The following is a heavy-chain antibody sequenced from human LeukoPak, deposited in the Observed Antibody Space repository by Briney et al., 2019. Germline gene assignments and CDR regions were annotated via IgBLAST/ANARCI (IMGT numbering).Heavy chain of an antibody. Sequence: GASVKVSCKASGYTFTSYYMHWVRQAPGQGLEWMGIINPSGGSTSYAQKFQGRVTMTRDMSTSTVYMELSSLRSEDTAVYYCARELRGHWFDPWGQGTLVTVSS. V-gene: IGHV1-46*01. D-gene: IGHD5-12*01. CDR3: ARELRGHWFDP. CDR2: INPSGGST. J-gene: IGHJ5*02. CDR1: GYTFTSYY.